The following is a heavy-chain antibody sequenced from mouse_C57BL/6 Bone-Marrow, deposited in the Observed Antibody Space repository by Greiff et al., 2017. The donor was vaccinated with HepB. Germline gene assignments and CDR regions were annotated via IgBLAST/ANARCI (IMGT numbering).Heavy chain of an antibody. CDR2: SRNKANDYTT. Sequence: EVQRVESGGGLVQSGRSLRLSCATSGFTFSDFYMEWVRQAPGKGLEWIAASRNKANDYTTEYSASVKGRFIVSRDTSQSILYLQMNALRAEDTAIYYCARDESNYGGFAYWGQGTLVTVSA. V-gene: IGHV7-1*01. CDR3: ARDESNYGGFAY. J-gene: IGHJ3*01. CDR1: GFTFSDFY. D-gene: IGHD2-5*01.